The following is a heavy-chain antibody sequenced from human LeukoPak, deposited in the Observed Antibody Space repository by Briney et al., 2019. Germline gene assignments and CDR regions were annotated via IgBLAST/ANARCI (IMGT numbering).Heavy chain of an antibody. D-gene: IGHD1-26*01. CDR3: ARHRGSYYAFDI. Sequence: SETLSLTCTVSGVSISSSSYYWGWIRQPPGKGLEWIGSIYYSGSTYYNPSLKSRVTISVDTPKNQFSLKLSSVTAADTAVYYCARHRGSYYAFDIWGQGTMVTVSS. V-gene: IGHV4-39*01. CDR1: GVSISSSSYY. J-gene: IGHJ3*02. CDR2: IYYSGST.